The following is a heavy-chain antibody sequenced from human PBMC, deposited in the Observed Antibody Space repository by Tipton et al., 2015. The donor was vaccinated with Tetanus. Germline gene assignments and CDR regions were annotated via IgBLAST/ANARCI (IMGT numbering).Heavy chain of an antibody. J-gene: IGHJ4*02. CDR3: ARDQARGARGWNYFDY. V-gene: IGHV4-31*03. CDR1: GGSISSGGYY. Sequence: LVKPTQTLSLTCTVSGGSISSGGYYWTWIRQRPGKGLEWIGDIYSFGSTYYSPSLKSRVTISIDTSKNQYSLQLNSVTAADTAVYYCARDQARGARGWNYFDYWGQGALVTVSS. CDR2: IYSFGST. D-gene: IGHD1-26*01.